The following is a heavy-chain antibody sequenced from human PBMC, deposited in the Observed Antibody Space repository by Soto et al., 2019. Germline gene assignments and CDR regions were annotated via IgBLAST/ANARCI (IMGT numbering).Heavy chain of an antibody. CDR2: ISHSGST. CDR3: ARTPDI. Sequence: QLQLQESGSGLVKPSQTMSRTCAVSGGAISRGGYSWSWIRQLPGKGLEWIGYISHSGSTYYNPSLKSRVTISVDRSNNQFALKLSSVTAADTAGYYCARTPDIWGQGTMVTVSS. J-gene: IGHJ3*02. CDR1: GGAISRGGYS. V-gene: IGHV4-30-2*01.